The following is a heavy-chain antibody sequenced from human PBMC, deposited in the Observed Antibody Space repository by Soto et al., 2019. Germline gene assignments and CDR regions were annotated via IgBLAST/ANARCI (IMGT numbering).Heavy chain of an antibody. V-gene: IGHV1-69*02. Sequence: SSVNVSCKASGGTFSSYTISWVRQAPGQGLEWIGSIIPMLCIAXXXXXXXCXXXXXXXKSXXTAXXXLXXXXSEDTAVYYCLNIPHYWGQGTLVTVSS. CDR3: LNIPHY. CDR2: IIPMLCIA. J-gene: IGHJ4*02. CDR1: GGTFSSYT.